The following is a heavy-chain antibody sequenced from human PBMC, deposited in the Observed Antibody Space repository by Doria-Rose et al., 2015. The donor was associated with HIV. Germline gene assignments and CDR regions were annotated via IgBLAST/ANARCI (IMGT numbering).Heavy chain of an antibody. V-gene: IGHV2-26*01. D-gene: IGHD6-13*01. Sequence: QITLKESGPVLVKPTETLTLTCTVSGVSLSSPGMGVSWIRQPPGKALEWLANIFSDDVRSYKTSLKSRLTIARGTSKSQVVLTMTDMDPVDTATYYCARIKSSRWYHKYYFDFRGQGTLVIVSA. J-gene: IGHJ4*02. CDR3: ARIKSSRWYHKYYFDF. CDR2: IFSDDVR. CDR1: GVSLSSPGMG.